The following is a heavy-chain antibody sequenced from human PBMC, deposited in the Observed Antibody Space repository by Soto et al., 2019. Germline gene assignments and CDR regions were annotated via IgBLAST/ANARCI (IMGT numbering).Heavy chain of an antibody. CDR2: INHSGST. J-gene: IGHJ4*02. V-gene: IGHV4-34*01. D-gene: IGHD6-13*01. Sequence: SETLSLTCAVYGGSFSGYYWSWIRQPPGKGLEWIGEINHSGSTNYNPSLKSRVTISVDTSKNQFSLKLSSVTAADTAVYYCARILEQHPQEWGQGTLVTVSS. CDR3: ARILEQHPQE. CDR1: GGSFSGYY.